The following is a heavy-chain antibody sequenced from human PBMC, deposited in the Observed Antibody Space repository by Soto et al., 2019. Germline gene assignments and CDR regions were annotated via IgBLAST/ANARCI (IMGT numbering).Heavy chain of an antibody. CDR1: GFSLTSGVG. D-gene: IGHD5-12*01. V-gene: IGHV2-5*02. CDR2: IYWDDDK. CDR3: AHIDPEIVTVGGHGGFDY. Sequence: QITLKESGPTLVRPPQTLTLTCTFSGFSLTSGVGVGWIRQPPGKALEWLALIYWDDDKRYSPSLKNRLTITNDTSKNMVGLTKTNVGPVDTATYFCAHIDPEIVTVGGHGGFDYWGQGTLVTVSS. J-gene: IGHJ4*02.